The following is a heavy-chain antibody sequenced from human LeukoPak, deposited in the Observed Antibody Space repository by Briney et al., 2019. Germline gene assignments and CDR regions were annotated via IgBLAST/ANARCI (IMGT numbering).Heavy chain of an antibody. Sequence: GGCLRLSCAVSGVSFSRDSMNGGREAPGERGERGSWISSCSSYIYYADSVKRPFTLSGDNAKPSLYLQMNSLRAEDTAVYSCAREEMGIAARRGAFDIWGQGTMVTVSS. CDR2: ISSCSSYI. D-gene: IGHD6-6*01. J-gene: IGHJ3*02. CDR1: GVSFSRDS. CDR3: AREEMGIAARRGAFDI. V-gene: IGHV3-21*01.